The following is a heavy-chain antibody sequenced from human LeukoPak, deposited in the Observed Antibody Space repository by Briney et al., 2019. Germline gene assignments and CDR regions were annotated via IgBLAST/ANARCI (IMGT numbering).Heavy chain of an antibody. D-gene: IGHD6-19*01. J-gene: IGHJ4*02. Sequence: PGGSLRLSCAASGLTLSSYWMTWVRQAPGKGLEWVANIKTDGSEKYYVDSVKGRFTISRDNAENSLYLQMNSLRAEDTAVYYCANSGWTLRDYWGQGTLVTVS. CDR3: ANSGWTLRDY. CDR2: IKTDGSEK. V-gene: IGHV3-7*01. CDR1: GLTLSSYW.